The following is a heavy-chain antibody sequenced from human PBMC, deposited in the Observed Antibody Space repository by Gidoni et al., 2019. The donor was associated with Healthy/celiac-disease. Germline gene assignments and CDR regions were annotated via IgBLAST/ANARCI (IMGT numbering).Heavy chain of an antibody. CDR1: GYTCTSYG. V-gene: IGHV1-18*01. CDR3: ARVSRRDYYDSSGLKY. Sequence: QVQLVQSGAEVKKPGASVKVSCKASGYTCTSYGISWVRQAPGQGLEWMGWISAYNGNTNYAQKLQGRVTMTTDTSTSTAYMELRSLRSDDTAVYYCARVSRRDYYDSSGLKYWGQGTLVTVSS. J-gene: IGHJ4*02. D-gene: IGHD3-22*01. CDR2: ISAYNGNT.